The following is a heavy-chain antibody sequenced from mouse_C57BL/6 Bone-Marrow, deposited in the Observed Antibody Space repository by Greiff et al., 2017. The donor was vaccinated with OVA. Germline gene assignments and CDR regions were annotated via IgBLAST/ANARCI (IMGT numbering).Heavy chain of an antibody. D-gene: IGHD1-1*02. J-gene: IGHJ4*01. CDR2: IYPRSGNT. Sequence: VQLQQSGAELARPGASVKLSCKASGYTFTSYGISWVKQRTGQGLEWIGEIYPRSGNTYYNEKFKGKATLTADKSSSTAYMQLSSLTSEDSAVYFCARSRGLLWVPRYAMDYWGQGTSVTVSS. V-gene: IGHV1-81*01. CDR1: GYTFTSYG. CDR3: ARSRGLLWVPRYAMDY.